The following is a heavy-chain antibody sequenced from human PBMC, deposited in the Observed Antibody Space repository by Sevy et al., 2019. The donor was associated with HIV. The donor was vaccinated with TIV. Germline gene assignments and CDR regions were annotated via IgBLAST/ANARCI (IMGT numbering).Heavy chain of an antibody. D-gene: IGHD6-6*01. V-gene: IGHV3-48*03. CDR3: ALVNHKYYYYYGMDV. CDR2: ISSSGSTI. J-gene: IGHJ6*02. CDR1: GFTFSSYE. Sequence: GSLRLSCAASGFTFSSYEMNWVRQAPGKGLEWVSYISSSGSTIYYADSVKGRFTISRDNAKNSLYLQMNSLRAEDTAVYYCALVNHKYYYYYGMDVWGQGTTVTVSS.